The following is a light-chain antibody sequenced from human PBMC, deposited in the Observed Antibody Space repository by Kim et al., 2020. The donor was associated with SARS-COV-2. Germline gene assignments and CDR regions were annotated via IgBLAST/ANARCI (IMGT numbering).Light chain of an antibody. CDR1: SRRSYY. V-gene: IGLV3-19*01. J-gene: IGLJ3*02. CDR2: GKN. Sequence: ALGQTVRITCQGDSRRSYYASWYQQKPGQAPVLVIYGKNNRPSGIPDRFSGSSSGNTASLTITGDQAEDEADYYCNSRDSSGNHWVFGGGTQLTVL. CDR3: NSRDSSGNHWV.